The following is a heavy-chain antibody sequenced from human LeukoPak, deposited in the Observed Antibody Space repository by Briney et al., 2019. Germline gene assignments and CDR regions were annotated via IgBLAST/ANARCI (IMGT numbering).Heavy chain of an antibody. CDR2: ISYDGSNK. J-gene: IGHJ6*02. Sequence: GGSLRLSCAASGFTFSSYAMHWVRQAPGKGLEWVAVISYDGSNKYYADSVKGRFTISRDNSKNTLYLQMNSLRAEDTAVYYCARGGYDILTGYYYYYGMDVWGQGTTVTVSS. CDR3: ARGGYDILTGYYYYYGMDV. D-gene: IGHD3-9*01. CDR1: GFTFSSYA. V-gene: IGHV3-30-3*01.